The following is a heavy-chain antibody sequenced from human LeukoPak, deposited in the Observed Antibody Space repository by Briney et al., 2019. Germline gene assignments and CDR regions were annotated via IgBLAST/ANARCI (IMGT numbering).Heavy chain of an antibody. J-gene: IGHJ6*02. CDR1: GGSISSYY. V-gene: IGHV4-4*07. D-gene: IGHD3-9*01. Sequence: PSETLSLTCTVSGGSISSYYWSWIRQPAGKGLEWIGRIYTSGSTNYNPSLKSRVTMSVDTSKNQFSLKLSSVTAADTAVYYCARHPVWRYFDWLRGPYYYGMDVWGQGTTVTVSS. CDR2: IYTSGST. CDR3: ARHPVWRYFDWLRGPYYYGMDV.